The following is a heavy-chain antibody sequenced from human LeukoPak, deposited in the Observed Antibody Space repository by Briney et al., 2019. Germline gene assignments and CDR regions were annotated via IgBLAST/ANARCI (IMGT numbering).Heavy chain of an antibody. V-gene: IGHV1-2*02. Sequence: GASVKVSCKSSGYTFTAYYIHWVRQAPGQGLEWMGWINPNSGGTNYAQKFQGRVTMTRDTSISTAYMELSRLRSDDTAVYYCARESSYVLRYFDWSLSPSADAFDIWGQGTMVTVSS. D-gene: IGHD3-9*01. CDR3: ARESSYVLRYFDWSLSPSADAFDI. CDR2: INPNSGGT. CDR1: GYTFTAYY. J-gene: IGHJ3*02.